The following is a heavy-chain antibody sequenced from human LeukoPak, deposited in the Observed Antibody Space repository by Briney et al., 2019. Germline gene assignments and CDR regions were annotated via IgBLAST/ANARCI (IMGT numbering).Heavy chain of an antibody. CDR3: ARGVAARRNYYYGMDV. D-gene: IGHD6-6*01. CDR1: SGSVSSGSYY. CDR2: ISYRGST. Sequence: SETLSLTCTVSSGSVSSGSYYWSWIRQPPGKGLEWIGYISYRGSTNYNPSLKSRVTISVDTSTNQFSLKLSSVTAADTAVYYCARGVAARRNYYYGMDVWGQGTTVTVSS. V-gene: IGHV4-61*01. J-gene: IGHJ6*02.